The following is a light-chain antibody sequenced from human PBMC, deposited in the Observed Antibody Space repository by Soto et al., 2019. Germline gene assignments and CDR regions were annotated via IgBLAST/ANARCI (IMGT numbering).Light chain of an antibody. CDR3: SSYTTNSTYV. J-gene: IGLJ1*01. Sequence: QSALTQPASVSGSPGQSITISCTGTSSDVGGYNYVSWHQQHPGKVPKLMIYDVSYRPSGVSNRFSGSKSGNTASLTISGLQAEDEADYYCSSYTTNSTYVFGTGTKVTVL. CDR1: SSDVGGYNY. V-gene: IGLV2-14*01. CDR2: DVS.